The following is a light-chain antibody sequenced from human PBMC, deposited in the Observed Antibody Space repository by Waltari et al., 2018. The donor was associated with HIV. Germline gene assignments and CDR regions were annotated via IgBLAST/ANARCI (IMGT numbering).Light chain of an antibody. V-gene: IGLV1-47*01. CDR3: AAWDGSLGV. CDR1: SSTNFGTTYD. J-gene: IGLJ2*01. CDR2: RNN. Sequence: QSALTQPPSVSGAPGQRVAISCTGISSTNFGTTYDVHWYRHLPGTAPKLLIYRNNQRPSGVPDRFSGSKSGTSASLAISGLRSEDEADYYCAAWDGSLGVLGGGTKLTVL.